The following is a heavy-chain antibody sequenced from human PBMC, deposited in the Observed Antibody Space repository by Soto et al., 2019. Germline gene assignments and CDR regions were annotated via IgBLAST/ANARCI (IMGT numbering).Heavy chain of an antibody. V-gene: IGHV2-5*02. Sequence: QITLKESGPTLVKPTQTLTLTCTFSGFSLSTSGVGVGWIRQPPGKALEWLALIYWDDDKRYSPSLKSRLTITTDTSKTQVVLTITTMAPVDTATYYCAHRPSYCSGGSCYSGFAYWGQGTLVTVSS. CDR2: IYWDDDK. CDR3: AHRPSYCSGGSCYSGFAY. CDR1: GFSLSTSGVG. J-gene: IGHJ4*02. D-gene: IGHD2-15*01.